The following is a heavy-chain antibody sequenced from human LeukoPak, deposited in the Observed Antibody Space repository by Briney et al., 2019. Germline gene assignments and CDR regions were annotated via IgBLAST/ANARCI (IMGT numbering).Heavy chain of an antibody. CDR1: GFTFSRYW. D-gene: IGHD6-19*01. Sequence: GGSLRLSCAASGFTFSRYWMTWVRQAPGKGLEWVANIKQDGSEKYYVDSVRGRFTISRDNAKNSLYLQMNSLRAEDTAVYYCARDQSSGCDYWGQGTLVTVSS. CDR3: ARDQSSGCDY. V-gene: IGHV3-7*01. J-gene: IGHJ4*02. CDR2: IKQDGSEK.